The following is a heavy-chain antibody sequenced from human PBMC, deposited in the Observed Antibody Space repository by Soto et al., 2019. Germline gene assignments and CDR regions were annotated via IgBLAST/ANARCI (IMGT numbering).Heavy chain of an antibody. CDR1: GFTFSSYA. J-gene: IGHJ3*02. CDR2: ISGSGGST. Sequence: EVQLLESGGGLVQPGGSLRLSCAASGFTFSSYAMSWVRQAPGKGLEWVSAISGSGGSTYYADSVKGRFTISRDNPKNTLYLQMNSLRAEDTAVYYCAKLSLVIISPPDAFDIWGQGTMVTVSS. V-gene: IGHV3-23*01. D-gene: IGHD3-9*01. CDR3: AKLSLVIISPPDAFDI.